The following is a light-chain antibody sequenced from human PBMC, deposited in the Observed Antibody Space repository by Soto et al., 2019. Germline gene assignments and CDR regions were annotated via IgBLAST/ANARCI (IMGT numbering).Light chain of an antibody. CDR3: QQDYNLLT. J-gene: IGKJ4*01. V-gene: IGKV3D-7*01. Sequence: EILLTQSPGTLSLSPGERATLSCRASQSVSNNYLAWYQQKPGQAPRLLIYGASDRATGTPDRFSGSGSGTDFTLTISSLQPEDFAVYYCQQDYNLLTFGGGTKVYIK. CDR1: QSVSNNY. CDR2: GAS.